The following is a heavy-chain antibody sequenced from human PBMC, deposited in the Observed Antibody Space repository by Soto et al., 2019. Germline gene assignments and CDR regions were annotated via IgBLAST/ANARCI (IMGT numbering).Heavy chain of an antibody. CDR2: INHSGST. CDR1: GGSFSGYY. J-gene: IGHJ6*02. Sequence: QVQLQQWGAGLLKPSETLSLTCAVYGGSFSGYYWSWIRQPPGKGLEWSGEINHSGSTHYNPSLKSRVTISVDTSKNQFSLKLSSVTAADTAVYYCARVGEGAAAGSYYYYYGMDVWGQGTTVTVSS. D-gene: IGHD6-13*01. V-gene: IGHV4-34*01. CDR3: ARVGEGAAAGSYYYYYGMDV.